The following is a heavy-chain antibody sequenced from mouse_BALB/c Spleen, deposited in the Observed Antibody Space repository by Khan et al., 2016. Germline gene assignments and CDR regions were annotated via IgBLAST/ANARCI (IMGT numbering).Heavy chain of an antibody. D-gene: IGHD3-3*01. CDR2: IHYSGST. J-gene: IGHJ1*03. V-gene: IGHV3-1*02. CDR3: ARASWYFDV. Sequence: EVQLQESGPDLVKPGQSLSLTCTVTGYSISSGYSWHWIRHFPGNKLEWMGYIHYSGSTNYNPSLKSRFSITRDTSKNQCFLQLNSVSSENTAIDCCARASWYFDVWGRVTTITVCS. CDR1: GYSISSGYS.